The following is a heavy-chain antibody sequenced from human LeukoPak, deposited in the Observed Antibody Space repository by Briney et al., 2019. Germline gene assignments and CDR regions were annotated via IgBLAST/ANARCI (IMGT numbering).Heavy chain of an antibody. CDR2: MNPNSGNT. J-gene: IGHJ5*02. Sequence: ASVKVSCKASRYTFTTYDINRVRQAAGQGLEWMGWMNPNSGNTGYAQKFQGRVTMTRNTSISTAYMELSSLRFEDTAVYYCARVWCSSTNCLNGWFDPWGQGTLVTVSS. V-gene: IGHV1-8*02. D-gene: IGHD2-2*01. CDR3: ARVWCSSTNCLNGWFDP. CDR1: RYTFTTYD.